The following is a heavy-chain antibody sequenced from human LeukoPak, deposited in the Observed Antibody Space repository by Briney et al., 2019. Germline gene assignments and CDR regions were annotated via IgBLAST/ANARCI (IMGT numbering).Heavy chain of an antibody. V-gene: IGHV1-18*01. CDR2: IHAYNGNT. Sequence: SVKVSYMATGYTFTNYGITWVRQAPGQEGEGVGWIHAYNGNTHYAQNLQGRVTMTTDTSTSTAYMELKSLRSDDAAVYYCARGGHRRYYYTSGSAFDPWGQGTLVTVSS. CDR3: ARGGHRRYYYTSGSAFDP. CDR1: GYTFTNYG. J-gene: IGHJ5*02. D-gene: IGHD3-10*01.